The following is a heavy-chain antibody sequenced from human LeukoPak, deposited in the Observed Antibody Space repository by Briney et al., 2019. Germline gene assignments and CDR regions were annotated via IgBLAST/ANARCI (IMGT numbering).Heavy chain of an antibody. V-gene: IGHV4-34*01. CDR3: ARDRGYYASGTDRHFDY. CDR2: INHSGSP. Sequence: SETLSLTCAVYGGSFSDYYWTWIRQPPGKGLEWIGEINHSGSPNSNPSLKSRVTISVDTSKNQFSQKLNSVTAADTAVYYCARDRGYYASGTDRHFDYWGQGTLVTVSS. D-gene: IGHD3-10*01. CDR1: GGSFSDYY. J-gene: IGHJ4*02.